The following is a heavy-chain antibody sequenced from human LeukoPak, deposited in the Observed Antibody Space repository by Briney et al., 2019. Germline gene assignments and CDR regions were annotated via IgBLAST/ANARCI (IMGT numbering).Heavy chain of an antibody. CDR2: IYYSGST. CDR3: ARHIRKRGIAVAGSPGWFDP. J-gene: IGHJ5*02. Sequence: PGGSLRLSCAASGFTFSSYSMNWIRQPPGKGLEWIGSIYYSGSTYYNPSLKSRVTISVDTSKNQFSLKLSSVTAADTAVYYCARHIRKRGIAVAGSPGWFDPWGQGTLVTVSS. D-gene: IGHD6-19*01. V-gene: IGHV4-39*01. CDR1: GFTFSSYS.